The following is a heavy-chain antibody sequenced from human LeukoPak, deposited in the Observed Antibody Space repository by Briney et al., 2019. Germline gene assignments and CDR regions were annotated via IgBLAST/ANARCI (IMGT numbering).Heavy chain of an antibody. CDR3: ARAGRGVWFGELFRLGWYFEL. V-gene: IGHV1-8*01. Sequence: ASVKVSCKASGYTFTSYDINWVRQATGQGLEWMGWMNPNSGNTGYAQKFQGRVTMTRNTSISTAYMELSSLRSEDTAVYYCARAGRGVWFGELFRLGWYFELWGRGTLVTVSS. J-gene: IGHJ2*01. CDR2: MNPNSGNT. CDR1: GYTFTSYD. D-gene: IGHD3-10*01.